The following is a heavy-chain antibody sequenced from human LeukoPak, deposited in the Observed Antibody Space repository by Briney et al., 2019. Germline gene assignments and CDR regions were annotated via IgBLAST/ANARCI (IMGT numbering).Heavy chain of an antibody. Sequence: SETLSLTCTVSGGSISSGDYYWSWIRQPPGKGLEWIGYIYYSGSTYYNPSLKSRVTISVDTSKNQFSLKLSSVTAADTAVHYCARVFTVVTPLYFDYWGQGTLVTVSS. V-gene: IGHV4-30-4*08. D-gene: IGHD4-23*01. CDR3: ARVFTVVTPLYFDY. CDR1: GGSISSGDYY. J-gene: IGHJ4*02. CDR2: IYYSGST.